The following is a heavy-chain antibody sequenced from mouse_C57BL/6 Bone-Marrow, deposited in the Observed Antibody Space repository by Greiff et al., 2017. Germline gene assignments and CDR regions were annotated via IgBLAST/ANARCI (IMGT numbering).Heavy chain of an antibody. Sequence: VQLQQSGAELVRPGASVKLSCTASGFNIKDDYMHWLKQRPEQGLEWIGWIDPENGDTEYASKFQGKATITADTSSNTAYLQLSSLTSEDTAVYYCTPRITTVVATFDYWGQGTTLTVSS. J-gene: IGHJ2*01. CDR2: IDPENGDT. D-gene: IGHD1-1*01. CDR1: GFNIKDDY. CDR3: TPRITTVVATFDY. V-gene: IGHV14-4*01.